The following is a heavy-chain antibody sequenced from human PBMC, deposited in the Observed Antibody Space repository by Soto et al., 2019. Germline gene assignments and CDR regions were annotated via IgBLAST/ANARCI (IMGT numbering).Heavy chain of an antibody. CDR2: IIPISGTA. D-gene: IGHD2-2*01. V-gene: IGHV1-69*01. Sequence: QVQLLQSGAEVKKPGSSGKVSCKASGGTSSSYAISWVRQAPGQGLEWMGGIIPISGTANYAQKFQGRVTITADESTSTAYMELSSLRSEDTAVYYCARSQGSSTSLEIYYYYYYGMDVWGHGTTVTVSS. CDR3: ARSQGSSTSLEIYYYYYYGMDV. J-gene: IGHJ6*02. CDR1: GGTSSSYA.